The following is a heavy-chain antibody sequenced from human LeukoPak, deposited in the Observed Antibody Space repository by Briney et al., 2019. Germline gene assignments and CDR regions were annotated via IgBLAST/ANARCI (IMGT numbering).Heavy chain of an antibody. CDR2: IRYDGSNK. J-gene: IGHJ6*03. V-gene: IGHV3-30*02. Sequence: GGSLRLSCAASGFTFSSYGMHWVRQAPGKGLEWVAFIRYDGSNKYYADSVKGRFTISRDNSKNTLYLQMNSLRAEDTAVYYCAKDGEDIVVVPAANYYYYYMDVWGKGTTVTVSS. CDR3: AKDGEDIVVVPAANYYYYYMDV. D-gene: IGHD2-2*01. CDR1: GFTFSSYG.